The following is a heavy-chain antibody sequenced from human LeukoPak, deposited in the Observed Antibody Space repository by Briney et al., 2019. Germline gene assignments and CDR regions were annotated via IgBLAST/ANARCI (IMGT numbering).Heavy chain of an antibody. CDR3: ARDRDYVPVH. J-gene: IGHJ4*02. D-gene: IGHD4/OR15-4a*01. V-gene: IGHV3-74*01. CDR1: GFTFNIYW. CDR2: INSDGSAT. Sequence: QPGGSLGLSCAASGFTFNIYWMHWVRQAPGKGLVWVSRINSDGSATTYADSVKGRFTISRDNAKNTLYLHMNSLTAEDTAVYYCARDRDYVPVHWGKGTLVTVSS.